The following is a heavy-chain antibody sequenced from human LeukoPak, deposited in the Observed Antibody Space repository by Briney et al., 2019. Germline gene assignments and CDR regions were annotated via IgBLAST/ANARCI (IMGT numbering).Heavy chain of an antibody. Sequence: GGSLRLSCAASGFTFSSYAMSWVRQAPGKGLEWVSAISGSGGSTYYADSVKGRFTISRDNAKNSLYLQMNSLRAEDTAVYYCARTSRWELLENWFDPWGQGTLVTVSS. CDR2: ISGSGGST. V-gene: IGHV3-23*01. D-gene: IGHD1-26*01. CDR1: GFTFSSYA. CDR3: ARTSRWELLENWFDP. J-gene: IGHJ5*02.